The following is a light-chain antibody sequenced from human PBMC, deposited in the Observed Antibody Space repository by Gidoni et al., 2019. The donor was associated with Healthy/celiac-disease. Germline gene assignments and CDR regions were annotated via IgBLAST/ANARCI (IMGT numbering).Light chain of an antibody. CDR2: RDS. Sequence: SYALTQPLSVSVALGQTARITCGGNNIGSKNVHWYQQKPGPAPVLVIYRDSNRPSGIPERFSGSNSGNTATLTISRAQAGDEADYYCQVWDSSTWVFGGGTKLTVL. V-gene: IGLV3-9*01. CDR1: NIGSKN. J-gene: IGLJ3*02. CDR3: QVWDSSTWV.